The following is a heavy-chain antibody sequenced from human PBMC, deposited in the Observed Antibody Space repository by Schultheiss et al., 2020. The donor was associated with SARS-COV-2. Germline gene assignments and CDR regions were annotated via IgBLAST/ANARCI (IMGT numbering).Heavy chain of an antibody. V-gene: IGHV4-59*12. J-gene: IGHJ4*02. Sequence: GSLRLSCAASGFTFSSYAMSWVRQAPGKGLECIGYIYYSGSTNYNPSLKSRVTISVDTSKNQFSLKLSSVTAADTAVYYCAKDRLVAIAAAAGLIDYWGQGTLVTVSS. CDR3: AKDRLVAIAAAAGLIDY. CDR1: GFTFSSYA. D-gene: IGHD6-13*01. CDR2: IYYSGST.